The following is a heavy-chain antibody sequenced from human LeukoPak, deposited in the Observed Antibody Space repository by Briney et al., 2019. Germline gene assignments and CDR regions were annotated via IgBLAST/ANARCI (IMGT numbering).Heavy chain of an antibody. CDR2: IYYSGST. Sequence: SETLSLTCTVSGGSISSSSYYWGWIRQPPGKGLEWIGSIYYSGSTYYNPSLKSRVTISVDTSKNQFSLKLSSVTAADTAVYYCARGEYYYDSRNPDDAFDIWGQGTMVTVSS. V-gene: IGHV4-39*07. CDR1: GGSISSSSYY. J-gene: IGHJ3*02. CDR3: ARGEYYYDSRNPDDAFDI. D-gene: IGHD3-22*01.